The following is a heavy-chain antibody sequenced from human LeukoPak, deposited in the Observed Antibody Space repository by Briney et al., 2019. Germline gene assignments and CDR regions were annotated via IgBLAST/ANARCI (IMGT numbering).Heavy chain of an antibody. CDR1: GFTFSSYA. V-gene: IGHV3-23*01. CDR3: AKDGGYSFYYYMDV. D-gene: IGHD5-18*01. Sequence: GGSLRLSCAASGFTFSSYAMHWVRQAPGKGLEWVLAISGSGGSTYYADSVKGRFTISRDNSKNTLYLQMNSLRAEDTAVYYCAKDGGYSFYYYMDVWGKGTTVTVSS. J-gene: IGHJ6*03. CDR2: ISGSGGST.